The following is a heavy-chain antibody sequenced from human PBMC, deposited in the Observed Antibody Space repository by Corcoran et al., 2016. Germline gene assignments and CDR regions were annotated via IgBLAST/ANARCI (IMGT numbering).Heavy chain of an antibody. J-gene: IGHJ1*01. CDR1: GGSFSGYY. CDR3: ASGYCSGGSCYSVSEYFQH. D-gene: IGHD2-15*01. V-gene: IGHV4-34*01. Sequence: QVQLQQWGAGLLKPSETLSLTCAVYGGSFSGYYWSWIRQPPGKGLEWIGEINHSGSTNYNPSLKSRVTISVDTSKNHFSLKLSSVTAADTAVYYCASGYCSGGSCYSVSEYFQHWGQGTLVTVSS. CDR2: INHSGST.